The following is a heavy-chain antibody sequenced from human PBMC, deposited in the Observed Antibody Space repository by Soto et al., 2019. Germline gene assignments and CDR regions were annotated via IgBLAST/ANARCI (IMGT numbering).Heavy chain of an antibody. Sequence: EGSLRLSCAASGFTFSRYGKHWVRQAPGKGLEWVAVISEDGSNKYYADSVKGRFTISRDNSKNTLYLQMNSLRAEDTAVYYCAKAKNGIYFDYWGQGTLVTVSS. CDR2: ISEDGSNK. CDR1: GFTFSRYG. V-gene: IGHV3-30*18. CDR3: AKAKNGIYFDY. D-gene: IGHD1-1*01. J-gene: IGHJ4*02.